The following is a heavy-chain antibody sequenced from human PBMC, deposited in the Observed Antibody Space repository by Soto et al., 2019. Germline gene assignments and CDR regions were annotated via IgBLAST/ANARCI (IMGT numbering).Heavy chain of an antibody. V-gene: IGHV2-70*11. CDR2: IDWDDDK. CDR3: ARNPYLGYYYYGMDV. CDR1: GFSLSTSGMC. J-gene: IGHJ6*02. D-gene: IGHD3-16*01. Sequence: SGPTLVNPTQTLTLTCTFSGFSLSTSGMCVSWIRQPPGKALEWLARIDWDDDKYYSTSLKTRLTISKDTSKNQVVLTMTNMDPVDTAMYYCARNPYLGYYYYGMDVWGQGTTVTVSS.